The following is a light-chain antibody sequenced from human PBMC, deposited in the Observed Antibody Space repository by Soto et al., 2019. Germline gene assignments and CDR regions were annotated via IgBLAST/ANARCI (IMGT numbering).Light chain of an antibody. Sequence: QSVLTQPASVSGSPGQPITISCTGTHSDVGSYNLVSWYQQHPGKAPKLIIYEDSKRPSGVSNRFSGSKSGYTASLTISGLEAEDEADYYCCSYAGSFSVIFGGGTKLTVL. CDR3: CSYAGSFSVI. J-gene: IGLJ2*01. CDR1: HSDVGSYNL. V-gene: IGLV2-23*01. CDR2: EDS.